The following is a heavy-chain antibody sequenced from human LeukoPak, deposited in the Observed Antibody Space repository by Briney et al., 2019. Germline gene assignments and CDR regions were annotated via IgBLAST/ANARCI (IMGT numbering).Heavy chain of an antibody. CDR1: GGTFSTSA. CDR2: IFPIFKTV. D-gene: IGHD2-21*01. V-gene: IGHV1-69*15. J-gene: IGHJ3*01. CDR3: ARVYLAGAFDV. Sequence: SVKVSCKASGGTFSTSAISWVRQAPGQGLEWMGSIFPIFKTVNYAENFQGRVTITADESTSIAYMDLSSLRSEDSAMYYCARVYLAGAFDVWGQGTLVTVSS.